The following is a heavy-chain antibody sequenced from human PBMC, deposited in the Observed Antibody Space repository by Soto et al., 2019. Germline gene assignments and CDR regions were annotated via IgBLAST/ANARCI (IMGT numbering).Heavy chain of an antibody. CDR1: GFTFTSSS. CDR2: IVVGSGNT. V-gene: IGHV1-58*01. J-gene: IGHJ4*02. Sequence: GAPVKVSCKASGFTFTSSSVPWVRQARGQRLEWIGWIVVGSGNTNYAQKFQERVTITRDMSTSTAYMELSSLRSEDTAVYYCAVPYYYDSSGYRFWGQGTLVTVSS. D-gene: IGHD3-22*01. CDR3: AVPYYYDSSGYRF.